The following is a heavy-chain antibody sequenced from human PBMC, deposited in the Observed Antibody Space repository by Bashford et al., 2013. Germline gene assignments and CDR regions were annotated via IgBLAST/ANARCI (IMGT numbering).Heavy chain of an antibody. CDR1: GGSISSGDYY. CDR2: IYYSGST. D-gene: IGHD3-10*01. J-gene: IGHJ3*02. Sequence: SETLSLTCTVSGGSISSGDYYWSWIRQPPGKGLEWIGYIYYSGSTYYNPSLKSRVTISVDTSKNQFSLKLSSVTAADTAVYYCARTYGSGSYYNVYAFDIWGQGTMVTVSS. V-gene: IGHV4-30-4*01. CDR3: ARTYGSGSYYNVYAFDI.